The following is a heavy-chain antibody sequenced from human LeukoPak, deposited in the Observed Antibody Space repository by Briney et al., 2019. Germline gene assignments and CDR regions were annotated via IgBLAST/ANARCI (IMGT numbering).Heavy chain of an antibody. CDR3: ATANCGGDCFAFDI. Sequence: SETLSLTCTVSGGSIRSYSWSWIRQPAGKGLEWIGRISPSGSTNHNPSLKSRVTMSVDTSKNRFSLKLSSVTATDTAVYYCATANCGGDCFAFDIWGQGTMVTVSS. CDR2: ISPSGST. D-gene: IGHD2-21*01. J-gene: IGHJ3*02. V-gene: IGHV4-4*07. CDR1: GGSIRSYS.